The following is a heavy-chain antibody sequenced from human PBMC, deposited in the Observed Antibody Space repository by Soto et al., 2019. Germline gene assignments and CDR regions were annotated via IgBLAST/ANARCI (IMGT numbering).Heavy chain of an antibody. D-gene: IGHD6-19*01. Sequence: EVQLLESGGGLVQPGGSLRLSCAASGFTFSNYAMTWVRQAAGKGLEWVSSISGPGGSTYYADSVQGRFTISRDNSKNTLFLQMHSLRAEDTALYYCARDERIAVAGTDTWGQGILFTVTS. CDR3: ARDERIAVAGTDT. J-gene: IGHJ5*02. CDR1: GFTFSNYA. V-gene: IGHV3-23*01. CDR2: ISGPGGST.